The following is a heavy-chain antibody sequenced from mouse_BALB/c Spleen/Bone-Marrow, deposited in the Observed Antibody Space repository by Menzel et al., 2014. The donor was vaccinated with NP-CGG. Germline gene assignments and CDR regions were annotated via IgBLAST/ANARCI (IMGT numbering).Heavy chain of an antibody. Sequence: DVHLVESGGGLVQPGGSRKLSCAASGFTFSSFGVHWVRQAPEKGLEWVAYISTGSSTIYYADTVKGRFTISRDNPKNTLFLQMTSLRSEDTAMYYCARSDGAMDYWGQGTSVTVSS. CDR2: ISTGSSTI. CDR1: GFTFSSFG. J-gene: IGHJ4*01. D-gene: IGHD2-3*01. V-gene: IGHV5-17*02. CDR3: ARSDGAMDY.